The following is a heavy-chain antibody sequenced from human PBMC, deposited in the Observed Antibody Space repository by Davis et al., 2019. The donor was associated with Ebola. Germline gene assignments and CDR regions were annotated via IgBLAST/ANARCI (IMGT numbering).Heavy chain of an antibody. CDR1: GYSISSGYY. V-gene: IGHV4-38-2*02. D-gene: IGHD1-1*01. Sequence: MPSETLSLTCTVSGYSISSGYYWGWIRQPPGKGLEWIGSIYHSGSTYYNPSLKSRVTISVDTSKNQFSLKLSSVTAADTAVYYCARDAGYAYYYYGMDVWGQGTTVTVSS. CDR3: ARDAGYAYYYYGMDV. CDR2: IYHSGST. J-gene: IGHJ6*02.